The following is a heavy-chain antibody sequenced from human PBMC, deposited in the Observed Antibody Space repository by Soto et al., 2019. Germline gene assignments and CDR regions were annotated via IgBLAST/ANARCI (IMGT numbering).Heavy chain of an antibody. D-gene: IGHD2-2*01. CDR1: GFTFSSYA. CDR3: AKGSKGFDY. V-gene: IGHV3-23*01. CDR2: ITGGGDNT. J-gene: IGHJ4*02. Sequence: EVQLLESGGGLVQPGGPLRLSCAASGFTFSSYAMTWCRQDPGKGLEWVSAITGGGDNTYYADSVKGRFTISRDNFKNTLYLQMDSLRDEDTAIYYCAKGSKGFDYWGQGTLVTVSS.